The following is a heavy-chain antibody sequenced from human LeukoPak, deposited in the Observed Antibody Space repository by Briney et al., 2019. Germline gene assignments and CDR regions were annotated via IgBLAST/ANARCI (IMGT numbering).Heavy chain of an antibody. V-gene: IGHV1-2*02. CDR2: INPHSGDT. CDR3: ARGREVAGTVGY. D-gene: IGHD6-19*01. CDR1: GYSYTDYY. Sequence: ASVKVSCKASGYSYTDYYIHWVRQAPGQGLEWMGCINPHSGDTKYAQKFQARVTMTRDTSITTAYMELSSLKSDDTAVYYCARGREVAGTVGYWGQGTLVTVSS. J-gene: IGHJ4*02.